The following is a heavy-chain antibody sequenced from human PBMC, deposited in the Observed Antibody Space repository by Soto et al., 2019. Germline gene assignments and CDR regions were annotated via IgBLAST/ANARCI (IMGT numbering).Heavy chain of an antibody. CDR2: ITDNGGRT. D-gene: IGHD4-17*01. V-gene: IGHV3-23*01. CDR3: AKERATTTAFDY. Sequence: GGSMSLSCAASGFTFSRDAMSWVRQAPGKGLEWVSLITDNGGRTHYADSVKGRFTISRDNAKNTVFLQMNSLRAEDTAVYYCAKERATTTAFDYWGQGALVTVSS. CDR1: GFTFSRDA. J-gene: IGHJ4*02.